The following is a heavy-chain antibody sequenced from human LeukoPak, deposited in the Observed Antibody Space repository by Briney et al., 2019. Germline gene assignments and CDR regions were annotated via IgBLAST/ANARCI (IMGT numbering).Heavy chain of an antibody. Sequence: SETLSLTCSVSGGSISGYYWSWIRQPAGKGLEWIGLIYTTGSTNYNPSLKSRVTMSVDTSKNQFSLKVTSVTAADTAVYYCARGVFGRSSTYFYYYMDVWGTGTTVTFSS. CDR1: GGSISGYY. D-gene: IGHD6-6*01. CDR2: IYTTGST. V-gene: IGHV4-4*07. CDR3: ARGVFGRSSTYFYYYMDV. J-gene: IGHJ6*03.